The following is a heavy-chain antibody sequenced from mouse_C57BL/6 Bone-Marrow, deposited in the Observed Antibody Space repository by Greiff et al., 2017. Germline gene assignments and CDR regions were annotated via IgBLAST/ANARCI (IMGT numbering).Heavy chain of an antibody. Sequence: QVQLQQPGAELVKPGASVKMSCKASGYTFTSYWITWVKQRPGQGLEWIGDISPGSGSTNYNEKFKSKATLTVDTSSSTAYMQLSSLTSEDSAVYYCARPYYSNYWYFDVWGTGTAVTVSS. CDR1: GYTFTSYW. CDR2: ISPGSGST. D-gene: IGHD2-5*01. V-gene: IGHV1-55*01. J-gene: IGHJ1*03. CDR3: ARPYYSNYWYFDV.